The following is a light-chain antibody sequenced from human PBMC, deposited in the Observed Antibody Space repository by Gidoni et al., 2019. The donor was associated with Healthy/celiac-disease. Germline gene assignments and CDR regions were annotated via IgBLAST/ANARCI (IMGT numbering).Light chain of an antibody. V-gene: IGKV1-39*01. CDR1: QSISSY. CDR3: QQSDSNPRT. J-gene: IGKJ1*01. CDR2: AAS. Sequence: IQMTQSPSSLSASVGDRVTITCRASQSISSYLNWYQQKPGKAPKLLIYAASSLQSGVPSRFSGSGSGTDFTLTISSLQPEDFATYYCQQSDSNPRTFXXXTKVEIK.